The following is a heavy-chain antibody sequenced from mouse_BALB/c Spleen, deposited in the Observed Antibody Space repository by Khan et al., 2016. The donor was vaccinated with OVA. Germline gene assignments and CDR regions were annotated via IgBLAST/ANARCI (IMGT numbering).Heavy chain of an antibody. V-gene: IGHV3-2*02. CDR1: GYSITSDYA. Sequence: EVQLQESGPGLVKPSQSLSLTCTVTGYSITSDYAWNCIRQLPGNKLEWMGHISYCGSTSNNRTLKSRIYINRAPTKNLFFLQLNSMTTGDTATYYCARSIMANWGQGTTLTVSS. CDR3: ARSIMAN. J-gene: IGHJ2*01. CDR2: ISYCGST.